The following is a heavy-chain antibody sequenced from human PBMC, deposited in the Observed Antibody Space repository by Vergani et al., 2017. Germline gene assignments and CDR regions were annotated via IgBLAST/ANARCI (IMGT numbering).Heavy chain of an antibody. Sequence: QVQLQESGPGLVKPSETLSLTCTVSGGSITSYYWSWIRQPPGKGLEWIGNSGSTTYNPSLKSRVTISVDTSTNRFSLQLTSVTPADTAVYYCARDSNWFDPWGQGTLVTVSS. CDR2: NSGST. J-gene: IGHJ5*02. CDR1: GGSITSYY. V-gene: IGHV4-59*01. CDR3: ARDSNWFDP.